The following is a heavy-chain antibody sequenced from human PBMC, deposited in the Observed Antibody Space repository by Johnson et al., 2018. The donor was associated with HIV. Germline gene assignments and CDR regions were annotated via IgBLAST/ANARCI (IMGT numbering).Heavy chain of an antibody. J-gene: IGHJ3*02. CDR3: VTLVVAPPFDI. CDR1: GFTVSSTY. CDR2: VYSGGSS. Sequence: VQLVESGGGLVQPGGSLRLSGAASGFTVSSTYMRWDRPAPGTGLAWVSVVYSGGSSYYADSVKGRFTISRDNSKNTLYLKRNSLRAEDTAVDYCVTLVVAPPFDIWGQGTMVTVSS. V-gene: IGHV3-66*01. D-gene: IGHD2-15*01.